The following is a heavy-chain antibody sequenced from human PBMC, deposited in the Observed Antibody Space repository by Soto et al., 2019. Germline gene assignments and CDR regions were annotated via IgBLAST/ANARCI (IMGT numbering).Heavy chain of an antibody. CDR3: AKVFSPEGGNYFDH. Sequence: EVQLLESGGGLVQPGGSLRLSCAASGFTFSNYAMDWVRQAPGKGLDWVSAISNSFSDGNTHYADSVKGRFTISRDNDKNTVFLEMNSLRAEDTAVYYCAKVFSPEGGNYFDHWGQGTLVTVSS. V-gene: IGHV3-23*01. CDR2: ISNSFSDGNT. J-gene: IGHJ4*02. CDR1: GFTFSNYA.